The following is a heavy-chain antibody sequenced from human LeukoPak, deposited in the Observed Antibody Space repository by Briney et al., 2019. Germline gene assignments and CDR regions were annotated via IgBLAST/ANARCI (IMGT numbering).Heavy chain of an antibody. Sequence: TSETLSLTCTVSGGSISSGSYYWSWIRQPAGKGLEWIGRIYTSGSTNYNPSLESRVTISVDTSKNQFSLKLSSVTAADTAVYHCARGIPRRAFDIWGQGTMVTVSS. CDR1: GGSISSGSYY. V-gene: IGHV4-61*02. J-gene: IGHJ3*02. CDR3: ARGIPRRAFDI. CDR2: IYTSGST.